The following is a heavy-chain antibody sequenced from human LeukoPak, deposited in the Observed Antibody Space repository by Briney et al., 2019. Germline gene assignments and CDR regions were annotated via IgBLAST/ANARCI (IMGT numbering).Heavy chain of an antibody. Sequence: SETLSLTCTVSGGSISSSSYYWGWIRQPPGKGLEWIGSIYYSGSTYYNPSLKSRVTISVDRSKNQFSLKLSSVTAADTAVYYCARGHRYSSGWYYFDYWGQGTLVTVSS. CDR3: ARGHRYSSGWYYFDY. V-gene: IGHV4-39*07. CDR2: IYYSGST. D-gene: IGHD6-19*01. CDR1: GGSISSSSYY. J-gene: IGHJ4*02.